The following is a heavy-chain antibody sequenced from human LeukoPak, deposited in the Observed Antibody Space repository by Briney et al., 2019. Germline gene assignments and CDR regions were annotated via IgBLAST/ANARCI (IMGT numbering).Heavy chain of an antibody. J-gene: IGHJ4*02. CDR3: ARASCSGGSCYSVY. Sequence: GGSLRLSCAASGFTFSSYGMHWVRQAPGKGLEWVSSISSSSSYIYYADSVKGRFTISRDNAKNSLYLQMNSLRAEDTAVYYCARASCSGGSCYSVYWGQGTLVTVSS. CDR2: ISSSSSYI. D-gene: IGHD2-15*01. CDR1: GFTFSSYG. V-gene: IGHV3-21*01.